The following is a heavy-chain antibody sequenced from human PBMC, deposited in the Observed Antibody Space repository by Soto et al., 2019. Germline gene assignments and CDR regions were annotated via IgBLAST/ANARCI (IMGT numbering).Heavy chain of an antibody. J-gene: IGHJ5*02. D-gene: IGHD2-2*01. CDR1: GYTFSNYG. CDR3: ARVVPGAEAWFGP. Sequence: ASVKVSCKTSGYTFSNYGITWVRQAPGQPLEWLGWISLYSDGTNYAQKFQGRVSMTTDTSTTTAYMELRSLRSDDTAVYYCARVVPGAEAWFGPWGQGTPVTVSS. V-gene: IGHV1-18*01. CDR2: ISLYSDGT.